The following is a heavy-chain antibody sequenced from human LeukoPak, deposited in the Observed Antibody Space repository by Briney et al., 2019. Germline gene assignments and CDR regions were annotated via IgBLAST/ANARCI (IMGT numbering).Heavy chain of an antibody. D-gene: IGHD6-6*01. CDR1: VFAFSSYS. Sequence: GGSLRLSCAASVFAFSSYSINWVRQAPGKGLEWVSSISSSSDYIYYADSVKGRFTISRDNAKSSLYLQMNNLRAEDTAVYYCARSRSIAARVNWLDPWGQGTLITVSS. J-gene: IGHJ5*02. V-gene: IGHV3-21*01. CDR2: ISSSSDYI. CDR3: ARSRSIAARVNWLDP.